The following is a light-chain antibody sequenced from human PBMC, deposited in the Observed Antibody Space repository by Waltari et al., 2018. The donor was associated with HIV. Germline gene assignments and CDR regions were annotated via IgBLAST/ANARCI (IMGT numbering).Light chain of an antibody. CDR1: QSISNW. J-gene: IGKJ1*01. CDR2: KAS. Sequence: DIQMTKSPSTLSASVGDRVTINSRASQSISNWVAWYQQKPGKAPKPLIYKASCLEGGVPSMFSGSGSGTEFTLTISSLQPDDFATYYFQQYNTYSSRSWTFGQGTKVEIK. CDR3: QQYNTYSSRSWT. V-gene: IGKV1-5*03.